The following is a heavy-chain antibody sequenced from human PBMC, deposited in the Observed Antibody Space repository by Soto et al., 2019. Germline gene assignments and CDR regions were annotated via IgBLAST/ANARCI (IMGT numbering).Heavy chain of an antibody. CDR3: ARGTYYYDSSGYYPGGAFDI. V-gene: IGHV3-30-3*01. CDR2: ISYDGSNK. J-gene: IGHJ3*02. Sequence: QVQLVESGGGVVQPGRSLRLSCAASGFTFSSYAMHWVRQAPGKGLEWVAVISYDGSNKYYADSVKGRFTISRDNSKNPLYLQMNSLRAEDTAVYYCARGTYYYDSSGYYPGGAFDIWGQGTMVTVSS. CDR1: GFTFSSYA. D-gene: IGHD3-22*01.